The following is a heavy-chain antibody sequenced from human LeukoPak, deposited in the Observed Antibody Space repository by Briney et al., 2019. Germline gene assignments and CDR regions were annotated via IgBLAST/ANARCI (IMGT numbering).Heavy chain of an antibody. J-gene: IGHJ3*02. CDR2: IIPIFGTA. Sequence: SVKVSCKASGGTFSSYAISWVRQAPGQGLEWMGGIIPIFGTANYAQKFQGRVTITADESTSTAYMELSSLRSEDTAVYYCARGGLKYYYDSSGYYKYAFDIWGQGTMVTVSS. CDR1: GGTFSSYA. CDR3: ARGGLKYYYDSSGYYKYAFDI. D-gene: IGHD3-22*01. V-gene: IGHV1-69*13.